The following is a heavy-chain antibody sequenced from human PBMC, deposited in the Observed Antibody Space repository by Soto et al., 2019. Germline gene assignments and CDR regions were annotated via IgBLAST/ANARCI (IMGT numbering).Heavy chain of an antibody. J-gene: IGHJ4*02. CDR1: GYTFTGYY. CDR2: INPNSGGT. V-gene: IGHV1-2*04. D-gene: IGHD2-2*01. Sequence: ASVKVSCKASGYTFTGYYMHWVRQAPGQGPEWMGWINPNSGGTNYAQKFQGWVTMTRDTSISTAYMELSRLRSDDTAVYYCARDGGDYRQYRYFDYWGQGTLVTVSS. CDR3: ARDGGDYRQYRYFDY.